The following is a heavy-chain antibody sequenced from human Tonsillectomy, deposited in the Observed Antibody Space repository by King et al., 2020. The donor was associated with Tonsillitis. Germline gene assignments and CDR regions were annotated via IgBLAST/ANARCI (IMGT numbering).Heavy chain of an antibody. CDR3: ARVWEGDHFMDAAFDI. D-gene: IGHD1-26*01. Sequence: VQLQESGPGLVKPSETLSLTCTVSGGSISSSYWTWIRQSPGEGLEWIGHIYHSGSPNYNPSLRGRVTISVDTSKNHFSLKMNYVTAADTALYYCARVWEGDHFMDAAFDIWGQGTMVSVSS. J-gene: IGHJ3*02. V-gene: IGHV4-59*01. CDR2: IYHSGSP. CDR1: GGSISSSY.